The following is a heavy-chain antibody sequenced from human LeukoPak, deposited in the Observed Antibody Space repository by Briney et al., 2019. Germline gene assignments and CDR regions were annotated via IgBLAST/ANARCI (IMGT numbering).Heavy chain of an antibody. CDR2: ISWNSGSI. D-gene: IGHD2-2*01. CDR1: GFTFDDYA. J-gene: IGHJ6*02. V-gene: IGHV3-9*01. Sequence: PGRSQRLSCAASGFTFDDYAMHWVRQAPGKGLEWVSGISWNSGSIGYADSVKGRFTISRDNAKNSLYLQMNSLRAEDTALYYCAKDLSGGRGGEGSRAYYYYYGMDVWGQGTTVTVSS. CDR3: AKDLSGGRGGEGSRAYYYYYGMDV.